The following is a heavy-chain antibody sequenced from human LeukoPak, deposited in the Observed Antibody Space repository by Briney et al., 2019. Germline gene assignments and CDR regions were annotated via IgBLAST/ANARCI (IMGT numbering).Heavy chain of an antibody. V-gene: IGHV4-39*01. CDR1: GGSISSSSYY. CDR3: ARLKYYDFWSGYYLNYYMDV. CDR2: IYYSGST. D-gene: IGHD3-3*01. J-gene: IGHJ6*03. Sequence: SETLSLTCTVSGGSISSSSYYWGWIRQPPGKGLEWIGSIYYSGSTYYNPSLKSRVTISVDTSKNQFSLKLSSVTAADTAVYYCARLKYYDFWSGYYLNYYMDVWGKGTTVTVSS.